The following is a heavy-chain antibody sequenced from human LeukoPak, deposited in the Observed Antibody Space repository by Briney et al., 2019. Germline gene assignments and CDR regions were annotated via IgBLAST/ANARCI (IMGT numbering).Heavy chain of an antibody. CDR2: IFYSGST. CDR1: GDSISSGNYY. J-gene: IGHJ4*02. V-gene: IGHV4-30-4*01. Sequence: SETLSLTCTVSGDSISSGNYYWSWIRQPPGKGLEWIGYIFYSGSTYYNPSLKSRVTISVDTSKNQFSLKLSSVTAADTAVYYCAADVIAAKEYFDYWGQGPLSTVSS. CDR3: AADVIAAKEYFDY. D-gene: IGHD2-15*01.